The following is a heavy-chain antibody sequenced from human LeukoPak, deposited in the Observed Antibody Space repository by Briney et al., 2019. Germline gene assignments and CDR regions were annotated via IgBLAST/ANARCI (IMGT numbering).Heavy chain of an antibody. CDR3: AKYSFDTTYFDY. J-gene: IGHJ4*02. V-gene: IGHV3-23*01. Sequence: PGGSLRLSCAASGLTFSSYAMSWVRQAPGKGLEWVSAIRGSGGSAYYADSVKGRFTISRDNSKNTLYLQMNSLRAEDTAVYYCAKYSFDTTYFDYWGQRTRVTVSS. CDR2: IRGSGGSA. CDR1: GLTFSSYA. D-gene: IGHD3-22*01.